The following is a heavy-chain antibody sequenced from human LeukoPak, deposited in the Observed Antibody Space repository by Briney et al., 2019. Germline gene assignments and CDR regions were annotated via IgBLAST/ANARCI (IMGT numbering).Heavy chain of an antibody. V-gene: IGHV3-53*01. Sequence: GGSLRLSCAASGFTVSSNYMSWVRQAPGKGLEWVSVIYSGGSTYYADSVKGRFTISRDNSKNTLYLQMNSLRAEDTAVYYYASFNVRDSNYDDYWGQGTLVTVSS. CDR1: GFTVSSNY. D-gene: IGHD4-11*01. CDR3: ASFNVRDSNYDDY. CDR2: IYSGGST. J-gene: IGHJ4*02.